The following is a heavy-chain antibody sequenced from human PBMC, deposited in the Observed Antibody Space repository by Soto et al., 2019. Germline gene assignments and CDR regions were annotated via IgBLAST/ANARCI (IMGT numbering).Heavy chain of an antibody. J-gene: IGHJ5*02. D-gene: IGHD2-15*01. CDR1: GFTFSSYG. CDR2: IPYDGSNK. CDR3: AKDLAATSINWFDP. V-gene: IGHV3-30*18. Sequence: QVQLVESGGGVVQPGRSLRLSCAASGFTFSSYGMHWVRQAPGKGLEWVAVIPYDGSNKYYADSVKGRFTISRDNSKNTLYLQMNSLRAEDTAVYYCAKDLAATSINWFDPWGQGTLVTVSS.